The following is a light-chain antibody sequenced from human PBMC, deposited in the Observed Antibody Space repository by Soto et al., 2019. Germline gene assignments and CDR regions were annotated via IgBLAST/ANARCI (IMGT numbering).Light chain of an antibody. CDR1: QTIGRN. Sequence: IVMTQSPATLSLSPGEGATLSCRASQTIGRNLAWYQQKPGQAPRLLIFDASTRATDIPARFSCSGSGTECNLTISTLQSEDLSVYYCQQDSDWPPNTFGQGTKLESK. J-gene: IGKJ2*01. CDR3: QQDSDWPPNT. V-gene: IGKV3-15*01. CDR2: DAS.